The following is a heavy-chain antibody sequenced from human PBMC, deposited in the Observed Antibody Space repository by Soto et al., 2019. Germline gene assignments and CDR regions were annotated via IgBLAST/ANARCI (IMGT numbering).Heavy chain of an antibody. V-gene: IGHV3-7*01. J-gene: IGHJ4*02. CDR2: IKQDGSEK. CDR3: ASGGTNWGFSGGFDY. D-gene: IGHD7-27*01. Sequence: GGSLRLSCAASGFTFSSYWMSWVRQAPGKGLEWVANIKQDGSEKYYVDSVKGRFTISRDNAKNSLYLQMNSLRAEDTAVYYCASGGTNWGFSGGFDYWGQGTLVTVSS. CDR1: GFTFSSYW.